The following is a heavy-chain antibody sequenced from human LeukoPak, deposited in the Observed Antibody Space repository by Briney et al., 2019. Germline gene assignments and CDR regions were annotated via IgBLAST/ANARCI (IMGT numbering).Heavy chain of an antibody. CDR3: ARTYYDILTGYNPYFDY. Sequence: PGGSLRLSCAASGFIFSSYSMNWVRQAPGKGLEWVSSITSSSASIYYADSVKGRFTISRDNAKNSLYLQMNSLRAEDTAVYYCARTYYDILTGYNPYFDYWGQGTLVTVSS. CDR2: ITSSSASI. J-gene: IGHJ4*02. D-gene: IGHD3-9*01. CDR1: GFIFSSYS. V-gene: IGHV3-21*01.